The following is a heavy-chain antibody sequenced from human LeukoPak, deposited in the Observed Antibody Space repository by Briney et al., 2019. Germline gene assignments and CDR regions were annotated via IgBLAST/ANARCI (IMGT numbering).Heavy chain of an antibody. J-gene: IGHJ4*02. CDR3: ASGWNDQDMDY. D-gene: IGHD1-1*01. Sequence: GGSLRLSCAASGFTFSSYGMHWVRQAPGKGLEWVAVIWDDGSNKYYVDSVKGRFTISRDNSKNTLYLQMNSLRAEDTAVYYCASGWNDQDMDYWGQGTLVTVSS. CDR2: IWDDGSNK. CDR1: GFTFSSYG. V-gene: IGHV3-33*01.